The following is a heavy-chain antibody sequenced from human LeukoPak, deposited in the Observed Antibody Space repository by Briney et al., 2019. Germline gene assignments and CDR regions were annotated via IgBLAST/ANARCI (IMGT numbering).Heavy chain of an antibody. Sequence: PSETLSLTCTVSGGSISSYYWSWIRQPPGKGLEWIGYIYCSGSTNYNPSLKSRVTISVDTSKNQFSLKLSSVTAADTAVYYCARERAYYYDSSGYYSYFDYWGQGTLVTVSS. CDR1: GGSISSYY. V-gene: IGHV4-59*01. CDR2: IYCSGST. CDR3: ARERAYYYDSSGYYSYFDY. J-gene: IGHJ4*02. D-gene: IGHD3-22*01.